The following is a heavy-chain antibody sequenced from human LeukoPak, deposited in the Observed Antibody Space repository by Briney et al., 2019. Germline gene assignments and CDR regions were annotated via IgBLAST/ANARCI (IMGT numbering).Heavy chain of an antibody. CDR1: GGSFSGYY. CDR3: ARGAYYGSGSYYNWFDP. J-gene: IGHJ5*02. Sequence: PSETLSLTCAVYGGSFSGYYWSWIRQPPGKGLEWIGEINHSGSTNYNPSLKSRVTISVDTSKNQFSLKLCSVTAADTAVYYCARGAYYGSGSYYNWFDPWGQGTLVTVSS. V-gene: IGHV4-34*01. CDR2: INHSGST. D-gene: IGHD3-10*01.